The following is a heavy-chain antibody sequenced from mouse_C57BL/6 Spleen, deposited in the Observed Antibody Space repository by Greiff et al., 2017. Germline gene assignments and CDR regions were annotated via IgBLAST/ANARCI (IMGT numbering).Heavy chain of an antibody. CDR2: IHPNSGST. CDR3: ARSEAGAWFAY. V-gene: IGHV1-64*01. J-gene: IGHJ3*01. CDR1: GYTFTSYW. D-gene: IGHD1-1*02. Sequence: QVQLQQPGAELVKPGASVKLSCKASGYTFTSYWMHWVKQRPGQGLEWIGMIHPNSGSTNYNEKFKSKATLTVDNSSSTAYMQLSSLTSEDSAVYYCARSEAGAWFAYWGQGTLVTVSA.